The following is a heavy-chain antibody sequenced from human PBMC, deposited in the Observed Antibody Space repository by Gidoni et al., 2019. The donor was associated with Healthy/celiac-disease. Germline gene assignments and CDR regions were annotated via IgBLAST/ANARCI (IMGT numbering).Heavy chain of an antibody. J-gene: IGHJ6*02. CDR2: IIPIFGTA. CDR1: GGTFSSYA. D-gene: IGHD1-7*01. CDR3: AREGGYNNWNYGGSYYYGMDV. Sequence: QVQLVQSGAEVKKPGSSVKVSCKASGGTFSSYAISWVRQAPGQGLEWMGGIIPIFGTANYAQKFQGRVTITADESTSTAYMELSSLRSEDTAVYYCAREGGYNNWNYGGSYYYGMDVWGQGTTVTVSS. V-gene: IGHV1-69*01.